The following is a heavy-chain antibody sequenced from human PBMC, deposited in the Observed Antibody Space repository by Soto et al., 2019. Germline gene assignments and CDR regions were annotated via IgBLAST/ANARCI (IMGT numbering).Heavy chain of an antibody. CDR1: GGTFSSYA. Sequence: VASVKVSCKSSGGTFSSYAISWVRQAPGQGLEWMGGVIPVFGLATYAQKVQGRVTITADKSTNTAYMEVSSLRSEDTAVYYCARGKSYYGSGKGIYDYYSLDVWGQGTTVTVSS. CDR2: VIPVFGLA. CDR3: ARGKSYYGSGKGIYDYYSLDV. D-gene: IGHD3-10*01. J-gene: IGHJ6*02. V-gene: IGHV1-69*10.